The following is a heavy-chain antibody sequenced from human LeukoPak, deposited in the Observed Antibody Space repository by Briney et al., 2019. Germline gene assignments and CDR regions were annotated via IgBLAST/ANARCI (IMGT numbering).Heavy chain of an antibody. J-gene: IGHJ6*03. CDR3: SRFTYSSLYSYYYKDV. Sequence: GGSLRLSCTTSGFTFGDYAMTWVRQAPGQGLEWVGFIRSKPYGGTAEYAASMEGRSTISRDDSKSIAYLQMNSLKTEDTAVYYCSRFTYSSLYSYYYKDVWGEGTTVTVSS. CDR1: GFTFGDYA. D-gene: IGHD4-11*01. V-gene: IGHV3-49*04. CDR2: IRSKPYGGTA.